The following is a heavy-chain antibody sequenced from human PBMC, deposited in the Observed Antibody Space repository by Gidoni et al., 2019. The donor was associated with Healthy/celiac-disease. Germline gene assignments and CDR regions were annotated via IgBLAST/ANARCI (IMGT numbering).Heavy chain of an antibody. CDR2: MNPNSGNT. V-gene: IGHV1-8*01. CDR1: GYTFTSYD. D-gene: IGHD6-13*01. Sequence: QVQLMQSGAEVKKPGASVKVSCKASGYTFTSYDINWVRQATGQGLEWMGWMNPNSGNTGYAQKLQGRVNMTRNTYISTAYMELRCLRSEDTAVYYCARGPAEAAGKEYYSGMDVWGQGTTVTVSS. J-gene: IGHJ6*02. CDR3: ARGPAEAAGKEYYSGMDV.